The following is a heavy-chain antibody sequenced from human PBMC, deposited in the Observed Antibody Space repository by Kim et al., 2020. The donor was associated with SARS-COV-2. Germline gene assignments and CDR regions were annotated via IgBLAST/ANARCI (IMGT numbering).Heavy chain of an antibody. Sequence: SETLSLTCAVYGGSFSGYYWSWIRQPPGKGLEWIGEINHSGSTNYNPSLKSRVTISVDTSKNQFSLKLSSVTAADTAVYYCARPGHIYCSSTSCPLTAHDGYYFDYWGQGTLVTVSS. D-gene: IGHD2-2*01. J-gene: IGHJ4*02. CDR1: GGSFSGYY. CDR3: ARPGHIYCSSTSCPLTAHDGYYFDY. V-gene: IGHV4-34*01. CDR2: INHSGST.